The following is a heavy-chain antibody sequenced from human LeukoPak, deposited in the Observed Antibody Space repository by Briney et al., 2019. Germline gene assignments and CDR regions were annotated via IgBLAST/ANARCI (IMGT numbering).Heavy chain of an antibody. D-gene: IGHD2-2*01. J-gene: IGHJ4*02. V-gene: IGHV1-2*02. CDR1: GYTFTGYY. CDR3: ATDCSSTSCHLETDY. Sequence: GASVKVSCKASGYTFTGYYMHWVRQAPGQGLEWMGWINPNSGGTNYAQKFQGRVTMTMDTSISTAYMELSRLRSDDTAVYYCATDCSSTSCHLETDYWGQGTLVTVSS. CDR2: INPNSGGT.